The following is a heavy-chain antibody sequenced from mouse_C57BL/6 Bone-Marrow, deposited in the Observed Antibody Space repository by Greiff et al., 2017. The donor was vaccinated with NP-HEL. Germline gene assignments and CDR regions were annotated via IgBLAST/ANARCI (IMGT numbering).Heavy chain of an antibody. CDR2: INPGSGGT. CDR1: GYAFTNYL. Sequence: QVQLQQSGVELVRPGTSVKVSCKASGYAFTNYLIEWVKQRPGQGLEWIGVINPGSGGTNYNEKFKGKATLTADKSSSTAYMQLSSLTSEDSAVYFCARRRGIGSIDYWGQGTTLTVSS. CDR3: ARRRGIGSIDY. J-gene: IGHJ2*01. D-gene: IGHD1-1*01. V-gene: IGHV1-54*01.